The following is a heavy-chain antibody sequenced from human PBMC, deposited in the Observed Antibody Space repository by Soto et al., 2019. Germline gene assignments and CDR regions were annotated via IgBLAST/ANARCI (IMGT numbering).Heavy chain of an antibody. CDR3: ARSSTYDYIWGTAATGAFDI. V-gene: IGHV1-8*01. J-gene: IGHJ3*02. CDR2: MNPNSGNT. D-gene: IGHD3-16*01. Sequence: ASVKVSCKASGYTFTSYDINWVRQATGQGLEWMGWMNPNSGNTGYAQKFQGRVTMTRNTSISTAYMELSSLRSEDTAVYYCARSSTYDYIWGTAATGAFDIWGQGTMVTVSS. CDR1: GYTFTSYD.